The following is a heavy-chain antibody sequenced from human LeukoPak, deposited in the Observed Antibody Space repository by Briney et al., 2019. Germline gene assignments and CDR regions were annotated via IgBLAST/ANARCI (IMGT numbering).Heavy chain of an antibody. J-gene: IGHJ5*02. Sequence: GGSLRLSCAASGFTFSSYEINWVRQAPGKGLEWVSYISSSGSTIYYADSVEGRFTISRDNSKNTLHLQMSSLRAEDTAVYYCAKAGCTNIACRPNVYNWFDPWGQGTLFTVSS. CDR1: GFTFSSYE. D-gene: IGHD2-8*01. V-gene: IGHV3-48*03. CDR3: AKAGCTNIACRPNVYNWFDP. CDR2: ISSSGSTI.